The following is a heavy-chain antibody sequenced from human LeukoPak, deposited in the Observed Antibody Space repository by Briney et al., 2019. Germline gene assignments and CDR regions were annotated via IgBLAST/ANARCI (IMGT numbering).Heavy chain of an antibody. CDR2: ISSSSSYI. J-gene: IGHJ4*02. V-gene: IGHV3-21*01. CDR3: ARERRGIAAAGMDY. CDR1: GFTFSSYS. Sequence: GGSLRLSCAASGFTFSSYSMNRVRQAPGKGLEWVSSISSSSSYIYYADSVKGRFTISRDNAKNSLYLQMNSLRVEDTAVYYCARERRGIAAAGMDYWGQGTLVTVSS. D-gene: IGHD6-13*01.